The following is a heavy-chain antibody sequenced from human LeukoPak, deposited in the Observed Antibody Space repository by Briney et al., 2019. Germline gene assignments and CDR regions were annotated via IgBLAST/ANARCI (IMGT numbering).Heavy chain of an antibody. Sequence: KPSETVSLTCTVSGGSISRYYWSWIRQPPGKGLEWIRYIYYSGSTNYNPSLKSRVTISVDTSKNQFSLKVTSVTAADTAIYYCARHDSSGYKYWGQGTLVTVSS. V-gene: IGHV4-59*08. CDR2: IYYSGST. CDR1: GGSISRYY. D-gene: IGHD3-22*01. CDR3: ARHDSSGYKY. J-gene: IGHJ4*02.